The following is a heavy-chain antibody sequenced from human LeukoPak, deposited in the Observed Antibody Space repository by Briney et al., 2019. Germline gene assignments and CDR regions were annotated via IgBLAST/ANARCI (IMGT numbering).Heavy chain of an antibody. CDR2: IKQDGSEK. Sequence: GGSLRLSCAASGFTFSRYWMSWVRQAPGKGLEWVANIKQDGSEKYYVDSVKGRFTISRDNAKNSLYLQMNSLRAEDTAVYYCARDLVATVVTPGVYWGQGTLVTVSS. D-gene: IGHD4-23*01. V-gene: IGHV3-7*01. CDR1: GFTFSRYW. J-gene: IGHJ4*02. CDR3: ARDLVATVVTPGVY.